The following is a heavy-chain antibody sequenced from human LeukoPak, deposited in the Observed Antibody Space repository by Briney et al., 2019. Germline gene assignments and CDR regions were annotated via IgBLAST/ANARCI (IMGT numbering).Heavy chain of an antibody. CDR3: ASPSIAVAGTTPHYYFDY. Sequence: SVKVSCKAPGGTFSSYAISWVRQAPGQGLEWMGGIIPIFGTANYAQKFQGRVTITADESTSTAYMELSSLRSEDTAVYYCASPSIAVAGTTPHYYFDYWGQGTLVTVSS. CDR1: GGTFSSYA. J-gene: IGHJ4*02. V-gene: IGHV1-69*01. D-gene: IGHD6-19*01. CDR2: IIPIFGTA.